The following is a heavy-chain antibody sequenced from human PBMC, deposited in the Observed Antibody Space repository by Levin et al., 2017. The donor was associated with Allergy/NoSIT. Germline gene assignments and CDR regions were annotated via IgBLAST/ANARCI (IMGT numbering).Heavy chain of an antibody. Sequence: SFSSSFFIFSYHYIYFFLYFLVLFLSFFCRPSPQANSYTTEYAASVKGRFTISRDDSKNSLYLQMNSLKTEDTAVYYCARADDYGDFPGYWGQGTLVTVSS. D-gene: IGHD4-17*01. V-gene: IGHV3-72*01. CDR3: ARADDYGDFPGY. CDR1: FFIFSYHY. CDR2: PSPQANSYTT. J-gene: IGHJ4*02.